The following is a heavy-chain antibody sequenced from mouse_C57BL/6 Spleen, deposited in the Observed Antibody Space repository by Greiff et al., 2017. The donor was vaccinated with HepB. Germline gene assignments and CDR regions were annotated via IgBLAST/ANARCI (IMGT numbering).Heavy chain of an antibody. V-gene: IGHV5-4*01. Sequence: DVMLVESGGGLVKPGGSLKLSCAASGFTFSSYAMSWVRQTPEKRLEWVATISDGGSYTYYPDNVKGRFTISRDNAKNNLYLQMSHLKSEDTAMYYCARDRLHYDYSYAMDYWGQGTSVTVSS. CDR3: ARDRLHYDYSYAMDY. CDR1: GFTFSSYA. CDR2: ISDGGSYT. D-gene: IGHD2-4*01. J-gene: IGHJ4*01.